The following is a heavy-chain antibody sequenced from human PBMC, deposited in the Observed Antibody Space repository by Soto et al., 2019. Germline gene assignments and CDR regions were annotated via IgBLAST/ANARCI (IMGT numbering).Heavy chain of an antibody. CDR3: ARQGMPVAGTWCSDP. V-gene: IGHV5-51*01. J-gene: IGHJ5*02. D-gene: IGHD6-19*01. CDR1: AYDFTRHW. CDR2: IYPADSET. Sequence: PGESLKISCKGSAYDFTRHWIGWVRQMPGKGLEWMGIIYPADSETKYSPSFQDQVTISADKSISTTYLQWSSLRASDTAMYYCARQGMPVAGTWCSDPWGQGTLVTVSS.